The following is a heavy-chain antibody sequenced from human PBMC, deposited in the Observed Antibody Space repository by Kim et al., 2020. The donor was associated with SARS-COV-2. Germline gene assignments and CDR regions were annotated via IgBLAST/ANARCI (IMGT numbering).Heavy chain of an antibody. D-gene: IGHD3-3*01. Sequence: NYAQEFQERITITRDMSTSTAYMELSSLRSEDTAVYYCAAGVTIFGVASYWGQGTLVTVSS. CDR3: AAGVTIFGVASY. V-gene: IGHV1-58*01. J-gene: IGHJ4*02.